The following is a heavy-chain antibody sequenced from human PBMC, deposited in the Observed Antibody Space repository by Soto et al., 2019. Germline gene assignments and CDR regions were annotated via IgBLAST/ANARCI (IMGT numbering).Heavy chain of an antibody. CDR2: ISYDGSDK. Sequence: QVQLVESGGGVVQPGRSLRLSCAASGFPFTSYGMHCVREGPDKGLEWVAIISYDGSDKYYADSVKGRFTIPRDNPKNTLDLQMNSLRPEDTALYYCVGWQYYFDYRGQGTLVIVSS. CDR3: VGWQYYFDY. CDR1: GFPFTSYG. J-gene: IGHJ4*02. D-gene: IGHD2-15*01. V-gene: IGHV3-30*03.